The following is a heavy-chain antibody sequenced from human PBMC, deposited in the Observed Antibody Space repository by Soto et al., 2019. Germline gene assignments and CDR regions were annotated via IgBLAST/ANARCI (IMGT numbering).Heavy chain of an antibody. CDR3: ARDLSGTGLDI. CDR2: VYSTGGT. J-gene: IGHJ6*01. CDR1: VDSIGRFY. V-gene: IGHV4-4*07. D-gene: IGHD1-26*01. Sequence: PXETLSLTCNFSVDSIGRFYWSCIRQSAEKGLEWIGRVYSTGGTAYNPALKGRVTISLDRSNNHVSLEMNSVTAADTAVYFCARDLSGTGLDIWGRGTRVSVSS.